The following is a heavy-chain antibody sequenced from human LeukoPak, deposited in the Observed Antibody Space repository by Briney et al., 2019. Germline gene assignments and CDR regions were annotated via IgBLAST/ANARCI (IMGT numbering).Heavy chain of an antibody. CDR3: ARGAKGYSYGYGAY. J-gene: IGHJ4*02. V-gene: IGHV4-4*02. CDR1: GGSISSSNW. Sequence: SGTLSFTCAVSGGSISSSNWWRCVRYPPGEGLEWVGEIYHSRSTNYNSSLKSRVTISVDTSKNHFSLKLSSVTAADTAVYYCARGAKGYSYGYGAYWGQGTLATVSS. CDR2: IYHSRST. D-gene: IGHD5-18*01.